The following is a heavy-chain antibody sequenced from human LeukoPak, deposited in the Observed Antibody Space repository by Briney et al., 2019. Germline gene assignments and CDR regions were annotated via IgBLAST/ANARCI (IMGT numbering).Heavy chain of an antibody. D-gene: IGHD1-26*01. CDR3: ARDVKVGASPFDY. J-gene: IGHJ4*02. CDR1: GFTLSDYC. CDR2: IENIERSP. V-gene: IGHV3-74*01. Sequence: GGSLRLSCVASGFTLSDYCMHWVRHVPGKGLVWVSRIENIERSPGYADSVKGRFTTSRDDAKNTLYLEMNSLRDEDTAVYYCARDVKVGASPFDYWGQGTLVTVSS.